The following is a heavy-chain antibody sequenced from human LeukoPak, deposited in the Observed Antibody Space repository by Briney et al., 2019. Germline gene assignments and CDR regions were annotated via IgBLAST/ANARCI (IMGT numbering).Heavy chain of an antibody. Sequence: GGSLRLSCAATRFTFSSYSMNWVRQAPGKGLEWVSSISSSSSYIYYADSVKGRFTISRDNAKNSLYLQMNSLRAEDTAVYYCARGGGGSYYHPLDYWGQGTLVTVSS. V-gene: IGHV3-21*01. CDR1: RFTFSSYS. CDR2: ISSSSSYI. D-gene: IGHD1-26*01. CDR3: ARGGGGSYYHPLDY. J-gene: IGHJ4*02.